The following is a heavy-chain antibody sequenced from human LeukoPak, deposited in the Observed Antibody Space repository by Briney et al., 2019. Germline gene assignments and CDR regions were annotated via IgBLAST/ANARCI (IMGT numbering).Heavy chain of an antibody. CDR3: ARAGTSGWYLFAFEI. D-gene: IGHD6-19*01. J-gene: IGHJ3*02. CDR2: INQDGSEK. V-gene: IGHV3-7*01. Sequence: GGSLRLSCAASGFTFSSYWMSWVRQAPGKGLEWVANINQDGSEKYYVDSVKGRFTISRDNAKNSLYLQMNSLRAEDTAVYYCARAGTSGWYLFAFEIWGQGTMVTVSS. CDR1: GFTFSSYW.